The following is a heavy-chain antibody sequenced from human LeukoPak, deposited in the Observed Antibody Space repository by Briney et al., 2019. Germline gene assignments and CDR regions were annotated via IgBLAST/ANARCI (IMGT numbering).Heavy chain of an antibody. V-gene: IGHV3-43*01. D-gene: IGHD3-22*01. Sequence: GGSLRLSCAASGFTFDDYTMHWVRQAPGKGLEWVSLISWDGGSIYYADSVKGRFTISRDNAKNSLYLQMNSLRAEDTAVYYCARDWRDSSGKFPNDAFDIWGQGTMVTVSS. J-gene: IGHJ3*02. CDR3: ARDWRDSSGKFPNDAFDI. CDR1: GFTFDDYT. CDR2: ISWDGGSI.